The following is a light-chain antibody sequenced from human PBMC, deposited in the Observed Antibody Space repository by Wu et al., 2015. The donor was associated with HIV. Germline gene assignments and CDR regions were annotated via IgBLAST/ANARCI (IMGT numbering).Light chain of an antibody. V-gene: IGKV3-15*01. CDR2: DTS. J-gene: IGKJ4*01. CDR1: QSVSGD. Sequence: EIVLTQSPATLSLSPGEKATLSCRASQSVSGDLAWFQQKPGQAPRLLIYDTSTRATGIPARFSGSGSGTEFALTIDSLQSEDSAIYFCQQYEHWPPLTFGGGTTVEIK. CDR3: QQYEHWPPLT.